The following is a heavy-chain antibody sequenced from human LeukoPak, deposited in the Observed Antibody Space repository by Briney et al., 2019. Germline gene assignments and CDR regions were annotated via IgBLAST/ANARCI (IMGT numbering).Heavy chain of an antibody. D-gene: IGHD3-22*01. CDR1: GGSISSSNW. V-gene: IGHV4-4*02. Sequence: SGTLSLTCAVSGGSISSSNWWSWVRQPPGKGLEWIGEIYHSGSTNYNPSLKSRVTISIDKSKNQFSLKLNSVTAADTAVYYCAREGTYYYDSSGAIFDYWGQGTLVTVSS. CDR2: IYHSGST. J-gene: IGHJ4*02. CDR3: AREGTYYYDSSGAIFDY.